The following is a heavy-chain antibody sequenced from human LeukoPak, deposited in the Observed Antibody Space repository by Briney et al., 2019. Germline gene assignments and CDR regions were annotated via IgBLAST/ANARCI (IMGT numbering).Heavy chain of an antibody. CDR2: INHSGST. CDR3: ASQVRLERRYYYYYMDV. Sequence: SETLSLTCAVYGGSLSDYYWSWIRQPPGKGLEWIGEINHSGSTNYNPSLKSRVTISLDTSKNQFSLKLSSVTAADTAVYYGASQVRLERRYYYYYMDVWDKGTTVTVSS. J-gene: IGHJ6*03. CDR1: GGSLSDYY. V-gene: IGHV4-34*01. D-gene: IGHD1-1*01.